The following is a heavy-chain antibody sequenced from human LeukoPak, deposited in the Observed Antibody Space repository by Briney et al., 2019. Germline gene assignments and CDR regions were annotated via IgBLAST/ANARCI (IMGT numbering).Heavy chain of an antibody. CDR1: GYTFTSYG. CDR3: ARDLKEGGFLEWLLSPSYYYGMDV. Sequence: GASVKVSCKASGYTFTSYGISWVRQAPGQGLEWMGWISAYNGNTNYAQKLQGRVTMTTDTSTSTAYMELSSLRSEDTAVYYCARDLKEGGFLEWLLSPSYYYGMDVWGQGTTVTVSS. J-gene: IGHJ6*02. CDR2: ISAYNGNT. V-gene: IGHV1-18*01. D-gene: IGHD3-3*01.